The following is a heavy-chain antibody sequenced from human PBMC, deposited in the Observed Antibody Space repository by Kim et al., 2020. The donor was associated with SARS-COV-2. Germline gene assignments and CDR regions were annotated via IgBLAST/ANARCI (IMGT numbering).Heavy chain of an antibody. CDR1: GGTFSSYA. D-gene: IGHD6-19*01. CDR2: IIPIFGTA. Sequence: SVKVSCKASGGTFSSYAISWVRQAPGQGLEWMGGIIPIFGTANYAQKFQGRVTITADESTSTAYMELSSLRSEDTAVYYCASAALSSGWYLYFDLWGRGTLVTVSS. V-gene: IGHV1-69*13. J-gene: IGHJ2*01. CDR3: ASAALSSGWYLYFDL.